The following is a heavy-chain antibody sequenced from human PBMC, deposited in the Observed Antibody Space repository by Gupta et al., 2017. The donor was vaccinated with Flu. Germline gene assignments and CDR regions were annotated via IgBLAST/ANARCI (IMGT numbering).Heavy chain of an antibody. CDR1: GXTXXXSG. Sequence: QVQLVESGGGVVQPGRSLRXSXSAXGXTXXXSGMHWVRQAPGKGLEWVAVIWYDGSNKYYADSVKGRFTISRDNSKNTLYLQMNSLRAEDTAVYYCARDRSSGWYYFDYWGQGTLVTVSS. D-gene: IGHD6-19*01. V-gene: IGHV3-33*01. J-gene: IGHJ4*02. CDR3: ARDRSSGWYYFDY. CDR2: IWYDGSNK.